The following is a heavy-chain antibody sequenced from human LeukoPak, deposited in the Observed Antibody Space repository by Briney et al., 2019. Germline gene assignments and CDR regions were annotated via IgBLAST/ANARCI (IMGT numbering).Heavy chain of an antibody. V-gene: IGHV4-39*07. J-gene: IGHJ4*02. CDR1: GGSISSSSYY. Sequence: SETLSLTCTVSGGSISSSSYYWGWIRQPPGKGLEWIGSIYYSGSTYYNPSLKSRVTISVDTSKNQFSLKLSSVTAADTAVYYCARRAGAYSHPYDYWGQGTLVTVSS. D-gene: IGHD4/OR15-4a*01. CDR3: ARRAGAYSHPYDY. CDR2: IYYSGST.